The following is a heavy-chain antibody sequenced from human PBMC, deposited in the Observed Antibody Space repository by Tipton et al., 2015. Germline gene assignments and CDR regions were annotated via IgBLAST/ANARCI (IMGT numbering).Heavy chain of an antibody. V-gene: IGHV4-31*03. CDR2: IFYSGTT. J-gene: IGHJ4*02. CDR1: GGSINSTIYS. D-gene: IGHD3-9*01. Sequence: TLSLTCTVSGGSINSTIYSWNWIRQHPGKGLEWIGYIFYSGTTYYSPSLKSRVTMSVDTSKNQFSLKLNSVTAVDTAVYYCATQYVDYDYWGQGTLVTVSS. CDR3: ATQYVDYDY.